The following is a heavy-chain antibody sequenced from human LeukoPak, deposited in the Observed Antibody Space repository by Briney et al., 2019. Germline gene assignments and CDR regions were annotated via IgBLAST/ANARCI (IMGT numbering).Heavy chain of an antibody. J-gene: IGHJ4*02. V-gene: IGHV4-4*07. CDR1: GDSITNQY. CDR2: IHGGGYT. D-gene: IGHD2-2*01. CDR3: ARVFLAPAAFDY. Sequence: SETLSLTCTVSGDSITNQYWSWIRQPAGKGLEWIGRIHGGGYTSYSPSLKSRASMSVDTSKNQFSLKLTSVTAADTAVYFCARVFLAPAAFDYWGQGTPVTVSS.